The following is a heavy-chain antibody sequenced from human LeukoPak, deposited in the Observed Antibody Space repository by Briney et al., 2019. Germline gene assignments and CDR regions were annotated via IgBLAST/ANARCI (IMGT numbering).Heavy chain of an antibody. Sequence: SETLSLTCTVSGGSISSYYWSWIRQSPGKGLEWIGYIYYSGSTNYNPSLKSRVTISVDTSKNQFSLKLSSVTAADTAVYYCARDAYGDYVGYFDYWGQGTLVTVSS. CDR1: GGSISSYY. CDR2: IYYSGST. J-gene: IGHJ4*02. CDR3: ARDAYGDYVGYFDY. V-gene: IGHV4-59*12. D-gene: IGHD4-17*01.